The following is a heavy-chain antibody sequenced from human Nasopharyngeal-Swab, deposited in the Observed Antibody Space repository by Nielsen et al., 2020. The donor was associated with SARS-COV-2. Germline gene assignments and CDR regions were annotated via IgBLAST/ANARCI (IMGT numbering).Heavy chain of an antibody. J-gene: IGHJ6*02. D-gene: IGHD3-10*01. CDR3: ARDNGIGAYFYYGMDI. Sequence: LKISCAASGFTFSSYSVNWVRQAPGKGLEWVSSISSSSTYKYYADSVKGRFTISRDNSNNLLYLQMNNLRAEDTAVYYCARDNGIGAYFYYGMDIWGQGTTVTVSS. V-gene: IGHV3-21*06. CDR1: GFTFSSYS. CDR2: ISSSSTYK.